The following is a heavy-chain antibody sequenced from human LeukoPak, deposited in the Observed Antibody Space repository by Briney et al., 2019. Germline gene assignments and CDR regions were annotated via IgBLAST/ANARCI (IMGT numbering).Heavy chain of an antibody. J-gene: IGHJ5*02. Sequence: SETLSPTCTVSGGSISSYYWSWIRQPPGKGLEWIGYIYYSGSTNYNPSLKSRVTISVDTSKNQFSLKLSSVTAADTAVYYCARDRYYYGSGGNWFDPWGQGTLVTVSS. CDR2: IYYSGST. D-gene: IGHD3-10*01. CDR3: ARDRYYYGSGGNWFDP. V-gene: IGHV4-59*01. CDR1: GGSISSYY.